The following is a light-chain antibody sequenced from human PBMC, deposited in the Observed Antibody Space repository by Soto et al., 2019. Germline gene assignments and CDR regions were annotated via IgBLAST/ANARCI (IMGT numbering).Light chain of an antibody. CDR2: EVT. V-gene: IGLV2-8*01. Sequence: QSALTQPPSASGSPGQSVTISCTGTSSDVGGYDYVSWYQQHPGKAPKLMIYEVTIRPSGVSDRLSGSKSGNTASLTVSGLQAEDEADYYCQSYDSSLSGYVFGTGTKATVL. CDR1: SSDVGGYDY. CDR3: QSYDSSLSGYV. J-gene: IGLJ1*01.